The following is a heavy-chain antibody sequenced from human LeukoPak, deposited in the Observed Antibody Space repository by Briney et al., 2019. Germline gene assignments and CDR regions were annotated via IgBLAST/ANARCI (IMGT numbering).Heavy chain of an antibody. V-gene: IGHV1-18*01. CDR1: GYTFTSYG. J-gene: IGHJ5*02. CDR2: ISAYNGNT. D-gene: IGHD2-2*01. Sequence: ASVKVPCKASGYTFTSYGISWVRQAPGQGLEWMGWISAYNGNTNYAQKLQGRVTMTTDTSTSTAYMELRSLRSDDTAVYYCARDVYCSSTSCYPDWFDPWGQGTLVTVSS. CDR3: ARDVYCSSTSCYPDWFDP.